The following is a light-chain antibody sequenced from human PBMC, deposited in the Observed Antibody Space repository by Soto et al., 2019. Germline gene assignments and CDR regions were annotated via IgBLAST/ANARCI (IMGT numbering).Light chain of an antibody. V-gene: IGKV3-20*01. CDR1: QSVSSNY. Sequence: EIVLTQSPGTLSLSPGERATLSCRASQSVSSNYLAWYQQKPGQAPRLLIYGASSRATGIPDRFSASGSGTDFTLTISRLEPEDFAVYYCQQNGSSPWTFGQGTKVEIK. CDR2: GAS. J-gene: IGKJ1*01. CDR3: QQNGSSPWT.